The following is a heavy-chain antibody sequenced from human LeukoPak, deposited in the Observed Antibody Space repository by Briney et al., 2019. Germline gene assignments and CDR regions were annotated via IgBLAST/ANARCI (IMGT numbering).Heavy chain of an antibody. D-gene: IGHD4-17*01. J-gene: IGHJ5*02. V-gene: IGHV4-34*01. CDR3: ARGGYGDQRGGWFDP. Sequence: GSLRLSCAASGFTFSTYAMSWVRQPPGKGLEWIGEINHSGSTNYNPSLKSRVTISVDTSKNQFSLKLSSVTAADTAVYYCARGGYGDQRGGWFDPWGQGTLVTVSS. CDR2: INHSGST. CDR1: GFTFSTYA.